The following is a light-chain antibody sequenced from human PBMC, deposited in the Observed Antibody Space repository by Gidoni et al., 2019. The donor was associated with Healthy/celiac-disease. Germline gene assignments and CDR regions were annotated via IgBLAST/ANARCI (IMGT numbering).Light chain of an antibody. CDR3: QAWDSSTVV. CDR1: KLGDKY. CDR2: QDS. J-gene: IGLJ2*01. V-gene: IGLV3-1*01. Sequence: YERTPRCSLSDSPGQTASITCSGDKLGDKYACWYQQKPGQSPVLVIYQDSKRPSGIPERFSGSNSGNTATMPIRGVPAMDEGAYPCQAWDSSTVVFGGGTKLTVL.